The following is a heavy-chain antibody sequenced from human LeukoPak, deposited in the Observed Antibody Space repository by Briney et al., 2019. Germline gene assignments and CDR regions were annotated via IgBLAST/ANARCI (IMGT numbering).Heavy chain of an antibody. CDR3: ARSGVPSTGTFPVCFDY. CDR2: SRNKGNSYTT. CDR1: GFTFSDHY. V-gene: IGHV3-72*01. D-gene: IGHD4-17*01. Sequence: AGGSLRLSCAASGFTFSDHYMDWVRQAPGKGLEWVARSRNKGNSYTTEYAASVKGRFTISRDASKNSLYLQMNSLQTEDTAVYYCARSGVPSTGTFPVCFDYWGQGTLVTVSS. J-gene: IGHJ4*02.